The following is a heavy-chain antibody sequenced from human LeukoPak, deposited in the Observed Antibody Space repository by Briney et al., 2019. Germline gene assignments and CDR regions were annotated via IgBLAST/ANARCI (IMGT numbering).Heavy chain of an antibody. CDR1: GFTFSSYA. D-gene: IGHD3-22*01. V-gene: IGHV3-30*04. J-gene: IGHJ4*02. Sequence: GRSLRLSCAASGFTFSSYAMHWVRQAPGKGLEWVAVISYDGSNKYYADSVKGRFTISRDNSKNTPYLQMNSLRAEDTAVYYCARVYNYYDSSGPIDYWGQGTLVTVSS. CDR2: ISYDGSNK. CDR3: ARVYNYYDSSGPIDY.